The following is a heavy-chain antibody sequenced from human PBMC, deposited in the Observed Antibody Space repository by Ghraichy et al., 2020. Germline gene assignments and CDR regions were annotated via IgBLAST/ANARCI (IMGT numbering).Heavy chain of an antibody. V-gene: IGHV4-39*01. D-gene: IGHD3-22*01. CDR2: IYYSGST. CDR3: ARGYYYDSSGYPYYYYYGMDV. J-gene: IGHJ6*02. CDR1: GGSISSSSYY. Sequence: GSLSLTCTVSGGSISSSSYYWGWIRQPPGKGLEWIGSIYYSGSTYYNPSLKSRVTISVDTSKNQFSLKLSSVTAADTAVYYCARGYYYDSSGYPYYYYYGMDVWGQGTTVTVSS.